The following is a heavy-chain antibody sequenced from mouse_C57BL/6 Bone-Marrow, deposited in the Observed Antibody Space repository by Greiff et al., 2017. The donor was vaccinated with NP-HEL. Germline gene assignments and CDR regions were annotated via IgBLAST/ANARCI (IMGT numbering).Heavy chain of an antibody. V-gene: IGHV5-17*01. J-gene: IGHJ2*01. D-gene: IGHD3-3*01. Sequence: EVMLVESGGGLVKPGGSLKLSCAASGFTFSDYGMHWVRQAPEKGLEWVAYISSGSSTIYYADTVKGRFTITRDNAKHTLFMQMTSLRYEDTTMYYSAKGPNCFDYWGQGTTLTVSS. CDR1: GFTFSDYG. CDR2: ISSGSSTI. CDR3: AKGPNCFDY.